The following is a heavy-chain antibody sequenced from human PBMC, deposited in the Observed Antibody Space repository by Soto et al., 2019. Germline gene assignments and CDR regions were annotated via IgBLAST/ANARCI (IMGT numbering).Heavy chain of an antibody. CDR3: ARDKITGLFDY. J-gene: IGHJ4*02. CDR2: INHSGSS. Sequence: SETLSLTCAVYGGSFSGYDWTWIRQPPGTGLEWIGEINHSGSSNYNPSLKSRVTISVDTSKNQFSLKLTSVTAADTAVYYCARDKITGLFDYWGQGTLVT. D-gene: IGHD2-8*02. CDR1: GGSFSGYD. V-gene: IGHV4-34*01.